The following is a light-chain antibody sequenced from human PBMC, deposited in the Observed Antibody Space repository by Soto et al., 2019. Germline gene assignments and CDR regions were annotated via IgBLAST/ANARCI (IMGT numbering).Light chain of an antibody. J-gene: IGLJ1*01. CDR2: EVS. V-gene: IGLV2-14*03. CDR3: SSYTSSSTRV. Sequence: QSVLTLPASVSGSPGQSITISCTGTSSDVGAYDYVSWYQQHPDKAPKLMIYEVSNRPSGVSDRFSGSKSVNTATLTISGLQAEDEADYYCSSYTSSSTRVFGTGTQLTVL. CDR1: SSDVGAYDY.